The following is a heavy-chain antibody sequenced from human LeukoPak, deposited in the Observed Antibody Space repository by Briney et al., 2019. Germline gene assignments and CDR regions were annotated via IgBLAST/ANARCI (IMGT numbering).Heavy chain of an antibody. CDR3: ARANYYYYMDV. V-gene: IGHV3-33*01. CDR2: IWYDGSSK. J-gene: IGHJ6*03. Sequence: GGSLRLSCAASGFTFSSYGMHWVRQAPGKGLEWVAVIWYDGSSKYYADSVKGRFTISRDNSKNTLYLQINSLRAEATAVYYCARANYYYYMDVWGKGTTVTVSS. CDR1: GFTFSSYG.